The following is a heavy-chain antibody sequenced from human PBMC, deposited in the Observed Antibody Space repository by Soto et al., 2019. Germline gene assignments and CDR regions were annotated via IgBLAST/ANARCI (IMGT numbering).Heavy chain of an antibody. D-gene: IGHD5-18*01. Sequence: SETLSLTCTVSGGSISSSSYYWGWIRQPPGKGLEWIGSIYYSGSTYYNPSLKSRVTISVDTSKNQFSLKLSSVTAADTAVYYCARRGYSYGSGELYNWFDPWGQGTLVTVSS. CDR2: IYYSGST. CDR3: ARRGYSYGSGELYNWFDP. J-gene: IGHJ5*02. V-gene: IGHV4-39*01. CDR1: GGSISSSSYY.